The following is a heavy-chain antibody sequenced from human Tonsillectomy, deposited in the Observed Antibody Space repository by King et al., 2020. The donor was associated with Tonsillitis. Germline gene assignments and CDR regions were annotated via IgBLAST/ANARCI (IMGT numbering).Heavy chain of an antibody. Sequence: VQLQQWGAGLLKPSETLSLTCAVYGGSFSGYYWSWIRQPPGKGLEWIGEINHSGSTNYNPSLKSRVTISVDTSKNQFSLKLSSVTAAETAVYYCARSGYYLYSVDSWGQGTLVTVSS. CDR2: INHSGST. CDR1: GGSFSGYY. J-gene: IGHJ5*01. V-gene: IGHV4-34*01. D-gene: IGHD3-22*01. CDR3: ARSGYYLYSVDS.